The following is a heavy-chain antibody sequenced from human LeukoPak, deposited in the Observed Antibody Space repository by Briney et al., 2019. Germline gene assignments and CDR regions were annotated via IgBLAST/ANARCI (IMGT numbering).Heavy chain of an antibody. Sequence: GGSLRLSCAASGFTFSSYWMHWVRQVPGKGLVWVSRINTDGSSTNYADSVKGRFTISRDNAKNTLYLQMNSLRAEDTAVYYCANLYCSSTSCYDLSESADAFDIWGQGTMVTVSS. CDR3: ANLYCSSTSCYDLSESADAFDI. V-gene: IGHV3-74*01. CDR2: INTDGSST. CDR1: GFTFSSYW. J-gene: IGHJ3*02. D-gene: IGHD2-2*01.